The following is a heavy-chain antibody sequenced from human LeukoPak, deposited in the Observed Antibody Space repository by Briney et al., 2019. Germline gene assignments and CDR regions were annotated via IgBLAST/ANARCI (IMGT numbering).Heavy chain of an antibody. CDR1: GFAFSSYA. D-gene: IGHD2-2*01. V-gene: IGHV3-64D*06. CDR3: ALSREYHPLDGMDV. Sequence: GGSLRLSCASSGFAFSSYAMHWVRQAPGKGLEYVSAISSNGGSTYYADSVKGRFTISRDNSKNTLYLQMSSLRAEDTAVYYCALSREYHPLDGMDVWGQGTTVTVSS. CDR2: ISSNGGST. J-gene: IGHJ6*02.